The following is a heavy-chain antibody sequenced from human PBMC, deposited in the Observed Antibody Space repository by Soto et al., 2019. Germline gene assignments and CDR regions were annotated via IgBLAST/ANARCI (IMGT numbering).Heavy chain of an antibody. CDR1: GYIFTSYG. V-gene: IGHV1-18*01. J-gene: IGHJ4*02. CDR3: ARGRNGDY. CDR2: FSAHNGKT. Sequence: QAHLVQSGPEVKKPGASVKVSCKGSGYIFTSYGIAWVRQAPGQGREWMGWFSAHNGKTEYAQKFQGRVTVTRGTSTSTAYLELRSLRSADTALYCCARGRNGDYWGQGAVVTVSS. D-gene: IGHD3-16*01.